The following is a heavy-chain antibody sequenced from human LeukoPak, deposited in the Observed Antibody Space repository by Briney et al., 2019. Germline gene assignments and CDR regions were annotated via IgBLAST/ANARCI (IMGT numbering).Heavy chain of an antibody. V-gene: IGHV4-30-2*01. J-gene: IGHJ4*02. Sequence: SETLSLTCAVSGGSISSGGYSWSWIRQPPGKGLEWIGYIYHSGSTYYNPSLKSRVPISVDRSKNQFSLKLSSVTAADTAVYYCARGPYYDILTGSKTGFDYWGQGTLVTVSS. CDR3: ARGPYYDILTGSKTGFDY. D-gene: IGHD3-9*01. CDR2: IYHSGST. CDR1: GGSISSGGYS.